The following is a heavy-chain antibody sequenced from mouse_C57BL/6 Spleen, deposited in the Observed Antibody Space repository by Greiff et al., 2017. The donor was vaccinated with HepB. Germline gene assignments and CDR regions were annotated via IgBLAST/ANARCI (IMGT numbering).Heavy chain of an antibody. CDR1: GFTFSSYA. J-gene: IGHJ2*01. V-gene: IGHV5-4*01. D-gene: IGHD1-1*01. Sequence: DVKLVESGGGLVKPGGSLKLSCAASGFTFSSYAMSWVRQTPEKRLEWVATISGGGSYTYYPDNVKGRFTISRDNAKNNLYLQMSHLKSEDTAMYYCARDENYYGSSLDYWGQGTTLTVSS. CDR2: ISGGGSYT. CDR3: ARDENYYGSSLDY.